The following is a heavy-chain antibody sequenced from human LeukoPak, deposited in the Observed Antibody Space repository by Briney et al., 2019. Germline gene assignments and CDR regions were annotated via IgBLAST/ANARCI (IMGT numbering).Heavy chain of an antibody. V-gene: IGHV1-2*02. CDR1: GYAFTGYY. CDR3: ARERGYSTLFDY. D-gene: IGHD6-13*01. CDR2: INPNSGGT. J-gene: IGHJ4*02. Sequence: GASVKVSCKASGYAFTGYYMHWVRQAPGQGLEWMGWINPNSGGTNYAQKFQGRVTMTRDTSISTAYMELSRLRSDDTAVYYCARERGYSTLFDYWGQGTLVTVSS.